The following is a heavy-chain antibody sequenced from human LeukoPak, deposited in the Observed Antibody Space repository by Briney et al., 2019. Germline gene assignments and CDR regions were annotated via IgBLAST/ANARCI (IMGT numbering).Heavy chain of an antibody. Sequence: AGGSLRLSCAASGFTFTSYAMGWVRQAPGKGLDWDSSVSGSGDGTYYADSVKGRFTISRDNSKKTLDLHMDSLRAEDTAVYYCAKERLGGNYGDYAVDYWGQGTMVTVSS. D-gene: IGHD4-17*01. V-gene: IGHV3-23*01. CDR3: AKERLGGNYGDYAVDY. CDR1: GFTFTSYA. J-gene: IGHJ4*02. CDR2: VSGSGDGT.